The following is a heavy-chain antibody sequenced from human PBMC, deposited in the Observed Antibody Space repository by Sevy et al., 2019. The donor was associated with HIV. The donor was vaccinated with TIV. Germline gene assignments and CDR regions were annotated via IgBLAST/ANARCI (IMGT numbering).Heavy chain of an antibody. V-gene: IGHV5-51*01. D-gene: IGHD3-9*01. CDR2: IYPGDSDT. Sequence: GESLKISCKGSGYSFTSYWIGWVRQMPGRGLACMGIIYPGDSDTRYSPSFQGQVTISADKSISTAYLQWSSLKASDTAMYYCARLGVRYFDWLPPYDAFDIWGQGTMVTVSS. CDR1: GYSFTSYW. CDR3: ARLGVRYFDWLPPYDAFDI. J-gene: IGHJ3*02.